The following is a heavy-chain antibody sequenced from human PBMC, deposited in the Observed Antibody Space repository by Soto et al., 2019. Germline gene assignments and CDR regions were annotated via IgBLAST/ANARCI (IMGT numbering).Heavy chain of an antibody. V-gene: IGHV3-53*02. CDR2: TNTGGTT. CDR3: AKEGGCILAV. Sequence: EVQVLATGGGLIQPGGSLRLSCAASGFTVNYNYMSWVRQAPGEGLQWVSSTNTGGTTHYADSVKGRFTVSRDNSKNTLYVQRNSLRAGDTAVYYYAKEGGCILAVWGPGTAVSVSS. J-gene: IGHJ6*02. D-gene: IGHD6-25*01. CDR1: GFTVNYNY.